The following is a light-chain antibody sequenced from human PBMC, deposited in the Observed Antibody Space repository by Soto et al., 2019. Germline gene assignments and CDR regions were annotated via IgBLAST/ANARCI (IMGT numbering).Light chain of an antibody. J-gene: IGLJ1*01. Sequence: QSVLTQPASVSGSPGQSITISCSGTSSDIGSYGHVAWYQQFPGKSPKLIIYAVSDRPSGVSDRFSGSKSGISASLTISGLQTEDEADYYCISYTDRQSYLFGTGTKATVL. V-gene: IGLV2-14*03. CDR2: AVS. CDR3: ISYTDRQSYL. CDR1: SSDIGSYGH.